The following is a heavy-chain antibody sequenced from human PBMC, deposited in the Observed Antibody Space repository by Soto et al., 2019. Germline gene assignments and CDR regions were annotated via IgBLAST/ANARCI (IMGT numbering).Heavy chain of an antibody. CDR2: ISYDGSNK. J-gene: IGHJ6*02. D-gene: IGHD5-18*01. CDR3: AKDRAPDTAMVYGMDV. CDR1: GFTFSSYG. Sequence: GGSLRLSCAASGFTFSSYGMHWVRQAPGKGLEWVAVISYDGSNKYYADSVKGRFTISRDNSKNTLYLQMNSLRAEDTAVYYCAKDRAPDTAMVYGMDVWGQGTTVTVSS. V-gene: IGHV3-30*18.